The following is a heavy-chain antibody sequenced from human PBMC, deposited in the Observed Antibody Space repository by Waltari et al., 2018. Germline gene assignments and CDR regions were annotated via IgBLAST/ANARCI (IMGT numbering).Heavy chain of an antibody. CDR2: IYTSGST. J-gene: IGHJ4*02. CDR1: ISSYY. Sequence: ISSYYWSWIRQPPGKGLEWIGYIYTSGSTNYNPSLKSRVTISVDTSKNQFSLKLSSVTAADTAVYYCARASYGRLGYYFDYWGQGTLVTVSS. D-gene: IGHD3-16*01. CDR3: ARASYGRLGYYFDY. V-gene: IGHV4-4*09.